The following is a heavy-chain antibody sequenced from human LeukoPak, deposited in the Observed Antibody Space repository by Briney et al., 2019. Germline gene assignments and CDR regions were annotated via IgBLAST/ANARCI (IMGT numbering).Heavy chain of an antibody. CDR3: ARGVPSDYGDYYHFYGMDV. J-gene: IGHJ6*02. CDR1: GFIVNDHA. Sequence: PGGSLRLSCVASGFIVNDHAMHWVRQAPGKGLEWVAVISHDGSDKYYADSVKGRFTISRDNSKNTLYLQMNSLRAEDTAVYFCARGVPSDYGDYYHFYGMDVWGQGTTVTVSS. D-gene: IGHD4-17*01. CDR2: ISHDGSDK. V-gene: IGHV3-30*04.